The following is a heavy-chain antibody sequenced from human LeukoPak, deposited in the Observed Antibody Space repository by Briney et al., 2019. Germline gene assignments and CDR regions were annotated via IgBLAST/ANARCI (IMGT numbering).Heavy chain of an antibody. CDR3: AKDSVGGQNWFDP. D-gene: IGHD2-15*01. CDR2: IRYDGSHQ. CDR1: GFTFSSFA. J-gene: IGHJ5*02. V-gene: IGHV3-30*02. Sequence: GGSLRPSCAASGFTFSSFAMHWVRQPPGKGLEWVAFIRYDGSHQYYADSVKGRVTISRDNSKNTLYLQMNSLRPEDTAVYYFAKDSVGGQNWFDPWGQGTLVTASS.